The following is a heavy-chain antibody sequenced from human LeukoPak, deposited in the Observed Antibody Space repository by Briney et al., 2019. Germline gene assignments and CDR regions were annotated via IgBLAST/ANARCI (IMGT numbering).Heavy chain of an antibody. CDR2: IYPSDSDT. Sequence: GESLKISCKGSGYSFTSYWIGWVRQMPGKGLEWMGIIYPSDSDTRYSPSFQGQVTISADKSISTAYLQWSSLKASDTAMYYCARQPIVVVPAATPWFDPWGQGTLVTVSS. CDR3: ARQPIVVVPAATPWFDP. V-gene: IGHV5-51*01. CDR1: GYSFTSYW. J-gene: IGHJ5*02. D-gene: IGHD2-2*01.